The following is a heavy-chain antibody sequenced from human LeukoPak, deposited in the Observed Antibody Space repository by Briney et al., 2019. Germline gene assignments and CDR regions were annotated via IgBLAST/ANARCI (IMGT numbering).Heavy chain of an antibody. CDR2: ISSSSSTI. V-gene: IGHV3-48*01. J-gene: IGHJ4*02. CDR3: ARAAYGSGGRYFDY. Sequence: PGGSLRLSCAASGFTFSSYSMNWVRQAPGKGLEWVSYISSSSSTIYYADSVKGRFTISRDNAKNSLYLQMNSLRAEDTAVYYCARAAYGSGGRYFDYWGQGTLVTVSS. D-gene: IGHD3-10*01. CDR1: GFTFSSYS.